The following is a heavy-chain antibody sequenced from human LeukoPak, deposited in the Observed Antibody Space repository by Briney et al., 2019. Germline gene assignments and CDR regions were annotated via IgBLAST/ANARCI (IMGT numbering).Heavy chain of an antibody. CDR1: GGSLSGYY. Sequence: PSETLSLTCAVYGGSLSGYYWSWIRQPPGKGLEWIGEINHSGSTNYNPSLKSRVTISVDTSKNQFSLKLSSVTAAGTAVYYCARGSGSGSYPINNWGQGTLVTVSS. V-gene: IGHV4-34*01. D-gene: IGHD1-26*01. CDR2: INHSGST. J-gene: IGHJ4*02. CDR3: ARGSGSGSYPINN.